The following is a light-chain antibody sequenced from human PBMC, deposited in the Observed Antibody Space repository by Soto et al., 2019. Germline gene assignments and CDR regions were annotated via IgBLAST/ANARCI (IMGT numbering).Light chain of an antibody. CDR1: QNINTY. V-gene: IGKV1-39*01. J-gene: IGKJ2*01. Sequence: DIQMTQSPSSLSASVGDRVTITCRSSQNINTYLTWYQQRPGKAPKLIIFEASRLPSGVPSRFSASGSGTDFTLTVSSLQPEDFGTFYCQKSYGFPYTFGQGTRLEIK. CDR2: EAS. CDR3: QKSYGFPYT.